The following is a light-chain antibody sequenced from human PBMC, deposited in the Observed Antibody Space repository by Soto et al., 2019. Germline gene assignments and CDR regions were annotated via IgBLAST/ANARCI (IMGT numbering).Light chain of an antibody. CDR2: AAS. CDR3: QQSYSTPDT. J-gene: IGKJ3*01. Sequence: DIQMTQSPSSLSASVGDKVTMTCRASQRISSYLNWYQQKPGKAPKLLIYAASSLQSGVPSRFSGSGSGTDFTLTISSLQPEDFATYYCQQSYSTPDTFGPGTKVDIK. V-gene: IGKV1-39*01. CDR1: QRISSY.